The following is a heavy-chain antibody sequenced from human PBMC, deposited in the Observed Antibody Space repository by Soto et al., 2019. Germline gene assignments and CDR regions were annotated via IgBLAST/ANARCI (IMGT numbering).Heavy chain of an antibody. D-gene: IGHD1-26*01. CDR2: IYYSGTT. CDR1: GGSINVYY. J-gene: IGHJ5*02. CDR3: ATQEVGGSYVYTFDP. V-gene: IGHV4-59*04. Sequence: PSETLSLTCTVSGGSINVYYWAWIRQPPGKGLEWIGNIYYSGTTYYNPSLKSRVTISVDTSKNQFSLKLSSVTAADTAVYYCATQEVGGSYVYTFDPWGQGTLVTVSS.